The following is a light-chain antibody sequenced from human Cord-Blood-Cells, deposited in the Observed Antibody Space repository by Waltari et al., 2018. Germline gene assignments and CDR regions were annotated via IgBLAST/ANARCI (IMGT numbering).Light chain of an antibody. CDR3: QQYYSTPFT. V-gene: IGKV4-1*01. CDR1: QSVLYSSNNKNN. Sequence: DIVMTQSPDSLAVSLGERATINCKSSQSVLYSSNNKNNLAWYQQKPGQPPKLLIYWASTRESWVPDRFSGSGSGTDFTLTISSLQAEDVAVYYCQQYYSTPFTFGPGTKVDIK. CDR2: WAS. J-gene: IGKJ3*01.